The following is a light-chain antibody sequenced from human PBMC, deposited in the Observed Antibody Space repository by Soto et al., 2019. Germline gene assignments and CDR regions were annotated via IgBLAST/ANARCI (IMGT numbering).Light chain of an antibody. Sequence: ETAFTQSPGTLSFYTGERATLSCRASQSVSSSYLAWYQQKPGQAPRLIIYGASSRAAGIPDRFSGSGSGTDFTLTISRLEPEDFAVYYCQRYGSSPWTFGQGTKVDIK. CDR1: QSVSSSY. CDR2: GAS. V-gene: IGKV3-20*01. J-gene: IGKJ1*01. CDR3: QRYGSSPWT.